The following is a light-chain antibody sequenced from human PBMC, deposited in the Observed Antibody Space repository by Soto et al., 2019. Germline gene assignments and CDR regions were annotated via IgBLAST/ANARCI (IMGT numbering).Light chain of an antibody. CDR3: MQSTQLPPT. J-gene: IGKJ5*01. CDR1: QSLLHITGETF. Sequence: DVVITHTPLSLSFAPLHPSSISCKSSQSLLHITGETFLFWYLQKPGQSPQLLIYEVSTRVSGVPDRFSGSGSGTDFTLEISRVETDDVGIYYCMQSTQLPPTFGQGTRLEI. CDR2: EVS. V-gene: IGKV2D-29*02.